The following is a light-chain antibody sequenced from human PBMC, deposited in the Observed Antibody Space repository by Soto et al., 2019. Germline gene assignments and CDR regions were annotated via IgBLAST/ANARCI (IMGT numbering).Light chain of an antibody. V-gene: IGLV2-8*01. J-gene: IGLJ1*01. Sequence: QSALTQPPSASGSPGQSVTISCTGTSSDVGDSDYVSWYQQHPGKAPKCMIYEVNKRPSGVPDRFSGSKSGNTASLTVSGLQAEDEADYYCTSYAGDSYVFGTGTKVTVL. CDR3: TSYAGDSYV. CDR2: EVN. CDR1: SSDVGDSDY.